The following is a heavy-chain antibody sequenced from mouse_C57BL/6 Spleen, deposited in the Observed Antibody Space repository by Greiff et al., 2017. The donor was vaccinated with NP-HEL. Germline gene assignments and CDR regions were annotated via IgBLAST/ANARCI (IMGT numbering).Heavy chain of an antibody. V-gene: IGHV1-69*01. CDR3: ARSVGDYAMDY. CDR2: IDPSASYT. Sequence: QVQLQQPGAELVMPGASVKLSCKASGYTFTSYWMHWVKQRPGQGLEWIGEIDPSASYTNYNQKFKGKSTLTVDKSSSTAYMQLSSLTSEDSAVYYCARSVGDYAMDYWGQGTSVTVSS. J-gene: IGHJ4*01. D-gene: IGHD3-3*01. CDR1: GYTFTSYW.